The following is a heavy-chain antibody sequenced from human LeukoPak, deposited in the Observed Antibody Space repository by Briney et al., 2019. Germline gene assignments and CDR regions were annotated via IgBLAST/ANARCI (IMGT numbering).Heavy chain of an antibody. V-gene: IGHV4-39*01. CDR2: IYYSGST. J-gene: IGHJ6*02. D-gene: IGHD2-2*01. Sequence: PSETXSLTCTVSGGSISSSSYYWGWIRQPPGKGLEWIGSIYYSGSTYYNPSLKSRVTISVDTSKNQFSLKLSSVTAADTAVYYCARLDCSSTSCRYNPPYYYYGMDVWGQGTTVTVSS. CDR1: GGSISSSSYY. CDR3: ARLDCSSTSCRYNPPYYYYGMDV.